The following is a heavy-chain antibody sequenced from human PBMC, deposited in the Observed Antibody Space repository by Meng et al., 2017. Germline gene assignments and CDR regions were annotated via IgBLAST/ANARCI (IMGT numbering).Heavy chain of an antibody. D-gene: IGHD5-18*01. CDR2: ISSSSSYI. V-gene: IGHV3-21*01. J-gene: IGHJ4*02. CDR3: ARDRGYSYGDRRADY. CDR1: GFTVSSNE. Sequence: GGSLRLSCAASGFTVSSNEMSWVRQAAGKGLQWVSSISSSSSYIYYADSVKGRFTISRDNAKNSLYLQMNSLRAEDTAVYYCARDRGYSYGDRRADYWGQGTLVTVSS.